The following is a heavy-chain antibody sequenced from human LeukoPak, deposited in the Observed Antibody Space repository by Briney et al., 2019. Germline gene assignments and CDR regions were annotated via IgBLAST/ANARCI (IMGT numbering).Heavy chain of an antibody. D-gene: IGHD1-26*01. CDR3: ARDKSGYSGSYYDY. CDR2: ISGYNGNT. V-gene: IGHV1-18*01. CDR1: GYTFTKYG. J-gene: IGHJ4*02. Sequence: ASVKVSCKASGYTFTKYGISWVRQAPGQGLEWMGWISGYNGNTNYVQKLQGRVTMTTDTSTNTAYMELRSLRSDDTAVYYCARDKSGYSGSYYDYWGQGTLVTVSS.